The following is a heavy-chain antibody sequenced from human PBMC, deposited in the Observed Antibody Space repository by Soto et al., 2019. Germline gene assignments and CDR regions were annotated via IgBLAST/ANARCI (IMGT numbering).Heavy chain of an antibody. D-gene: IGHD3-16*01. Sequence: QVQLVQSGAEVKKPGSSVKVSCKASGGTFSSYANNWVRQAPGQGLEWMGGIIPIFGTADYAQKFQGRVAITADASTSTAYMELSSLRSEDTAVYYCASAWGPSYYYGMDVWGQGTTVTVSS. CDR3: ASAWGPSYYYGMDV. CDR2: IIPIFGTA. V-gene: IGHV1-69*12. J-gene: IGHJ6*02. CDR1: GGTFSSYA.